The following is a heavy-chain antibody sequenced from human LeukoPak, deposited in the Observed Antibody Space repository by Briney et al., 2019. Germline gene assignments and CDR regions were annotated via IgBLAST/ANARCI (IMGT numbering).Heavy chain of an antibody. J-gene: IGHJ4*02. D-gene: IGHD2-2*01. Sequence: PGGSLRLSCVASGFTFNNYAMTWVRQPPGKGLEWIGDINHSGSTNCNPSLTSRVTISVDPSKNQFSLNLSSVTAADTAMYYCARVKRKYQVLKPLHETPSHYFDYWGQGTLVTVSS. CDR3: ARVKRKYQVLKPLHETPSHYFDY. V-gene: IGHV4-34*01. CDR1: GFTFNNYA. CDR2: INHSGST.